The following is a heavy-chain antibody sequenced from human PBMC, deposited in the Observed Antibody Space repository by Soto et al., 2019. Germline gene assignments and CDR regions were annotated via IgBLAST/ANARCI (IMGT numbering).Heavy chain of an antibody. CDR2: ISGSGGST. CDR1: GFSFSIYA. V-gene: IGHV3-23*01. J-gene: IGHJ5*02. Sequence: EVQLLESGGGLVQPGGSLRLSCAASGFSFSIYAMTWVRQAPGKGLEWVSAISGSGGSTHYVDSVKGRFIISRDQSKSTLYLQMNSLRAEDTAVYYCVKETRFLGSWGQGTLVTVSS. CDR3: VKETRFLGS. D-gene: IGHD3-3*01.